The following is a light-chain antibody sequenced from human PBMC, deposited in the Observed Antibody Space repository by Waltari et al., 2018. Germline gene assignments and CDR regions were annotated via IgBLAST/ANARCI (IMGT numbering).Light chain of an antibody. J-gene: IGKJ3*01. Sequence: EIVMTQSPATLSVSPGERATLSCRASQSVSTNLAWYQQKPGPAPSHLIYGTSTRATGIPARFSGSGSGTEFTLTISSLQSEDFAVYYCQEYKNWPPLFTFGPGTKVDIK. V-gene: IGKV3-15*01. CDR1: QSVSTN. CDR2: GTS. CDR3: QEYKNWPPLFT.